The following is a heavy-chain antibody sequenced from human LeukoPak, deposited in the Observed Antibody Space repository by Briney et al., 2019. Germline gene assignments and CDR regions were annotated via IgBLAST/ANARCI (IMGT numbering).Heavy chain of an antibody. Sequence: SETLSLTCTVSGGSISGYYWSWIRQPPGKGLEWIGEINHSGSTNYNPSLKSRVTISVDTSKNQFSLKLSSVTAADTAVYYCARGRYCSSTSCLYYYYYMDVWGKGTTVTVSS. D-gene: IGHD2-2*01. CDR1: GGSISGYY. V-gene: IGHV4-34*01. J-gene: IGHJ6*03. CDR3: ARGRYCSSTSCLYYYYYMDV. CDR2: INHSGST.